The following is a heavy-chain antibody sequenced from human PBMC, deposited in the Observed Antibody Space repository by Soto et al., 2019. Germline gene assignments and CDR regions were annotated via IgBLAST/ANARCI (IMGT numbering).Heavy chain of an antibody. CDR2: INHSGST. CDR3: ARDTYYDFWSGYYTGLSWFDP. J-gene: IGHJ5*02. D-gene: IGHD3-3*01. CDR1: GGSFSGYY. Sequence: PSETLSLTCAVYGGSFSGYYWSWIRQPPGKGLEWIGEINHSGSTNYNPSLKSRVTISVDTSKNQFSLKLSSVTAADTAVYYCARDTYYDFWSGYYTGLSWFDPWGQGTLVTVSS. V-gene: IGHV4-34*01.